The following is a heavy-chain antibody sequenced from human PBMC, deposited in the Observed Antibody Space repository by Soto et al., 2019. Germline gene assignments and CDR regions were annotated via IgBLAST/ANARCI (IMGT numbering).Heavy chain of an antibody. D-gene: IGHD3-22*01. CDR2: ISAYNGNT. J-gene: IGHJ4*02. CDR3: ASRYYYTSGYYNFDY. Sequence: ASVKVSCKASGYTFTSYGISWVRQAPGQGLEWMGWISAYNGNTNYAQKLQGRVTITTDTSTSTAYMELSSLRSEDTAVYYCASRYYYTSGYYNFDYWGQGTLVTVSS. CDR1: GYTFTSYG. V-gene: IGHV1-18*01.